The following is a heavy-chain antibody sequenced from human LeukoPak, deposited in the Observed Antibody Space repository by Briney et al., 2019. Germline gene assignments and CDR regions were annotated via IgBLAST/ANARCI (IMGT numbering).Heavy chain of an antibody. J-gene: IGHJ6*02. D-gene: IGHD3-9*01. Sequence: ASVKVSCKASGYTFTSYDINWVRQATGQGLEWMGWTNPNSGNTGYAQKFQGRVTMTRNTSISTAYMELSSLRSEDTAVYYCAREGLRYFDWLRNLNYYYYGMDVWGQGTTVTVSS. V-gene: IGHV1-8*01. CDR2: TNPNSGNT. CDR1: GYTFTSYD. CDR3: AREGLRYFDWLRNLNYYYYGMDV.